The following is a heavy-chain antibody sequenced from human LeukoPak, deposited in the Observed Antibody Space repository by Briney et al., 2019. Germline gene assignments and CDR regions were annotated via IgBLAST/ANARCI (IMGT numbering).Heavy chain of an antibody. V-gene: IGHV3-33*01. Sequence: GGSLRLSCAASGFTFSNYGMHWVRQVPGKGLEWVAAIWFDGIKKYYADSVKGRLTISRDNSKNTLYLQMNSLRAEDTAVYYCARDLEDSSPFGAFDMWGQGTMITVSS. CDR1: GFTFSNYG. J-gene: IGHJ3*02. D-gene: IGHD3-22*01. CDR3: ARDLEDSSPFGAFDM. CDR2: IWFDGIKK.